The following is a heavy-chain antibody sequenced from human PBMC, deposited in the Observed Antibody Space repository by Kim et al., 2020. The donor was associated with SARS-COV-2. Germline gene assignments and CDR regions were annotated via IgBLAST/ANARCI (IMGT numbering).Heavy chain of an antibody. CDR3: ARVCIGGDCYSDAFDI. J-gene: IGHJ3*02. CDR2: IYSGGST. CDR1: GFTVSSNY. Sequence: GGSLRLSCAASGFTVSSNYMSWVRQAPGKGLEWVSVIYSGGSTYYADSVKGRFTISRDNSKNTLYLQMNSLRAEDTAVYYCARVCIGGDCYSDAFDIWGQGTMVPVSS. V-gene: IGHV3-66*01. D-gene: IGHD2-21*02.